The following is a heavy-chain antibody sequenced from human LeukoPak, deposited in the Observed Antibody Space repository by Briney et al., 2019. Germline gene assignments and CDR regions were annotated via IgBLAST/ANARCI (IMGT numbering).Heavy chain of an antibody. V-gene: IGHV3-48*03. CDR3: ARDHWKDRGDYYNGMDV. Sequence: GGSLRLSCAASGFTFSSYEMNWVRQAPGKGLEWVSYISSSGSTIYYADSVKGRFTISRDNAKNSLYLQMNSLRAEDTAVYYCARDHWKDRGDYYNGMDVWGQGTTVTVSS. J-gene: IGHJ6*02. CDR2: ISSSGSTI. CDR1: GFTFSSYE. D-gene: IGHD1-1*01.